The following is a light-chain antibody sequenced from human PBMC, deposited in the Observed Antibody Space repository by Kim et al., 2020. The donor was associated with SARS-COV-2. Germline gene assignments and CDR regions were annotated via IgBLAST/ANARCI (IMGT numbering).Light chain of an antibody. CDR3: KAWDSTTVV. J-gene: IGLJ2*01. CDR2: QDR. CDR1: KLGDKY. V-gene: IGLV3-1*01. Sequence: VSQGQTASITCSGDKLGDKYVCWYQQKPGQSPILVIYQDRKRPSGSPERFSGANSGNTATLTISGTQAMDEADYYCKAWDSTTVVFGGGTKVTFL.